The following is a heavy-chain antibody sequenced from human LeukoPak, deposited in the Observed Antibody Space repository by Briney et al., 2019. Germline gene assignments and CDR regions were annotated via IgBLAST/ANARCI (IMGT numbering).Heavy chain of an antibody. D-gene: IGHD4-17*01. V-gene: IGHV4-59*01. Sequence: SETLSLTCSVSGDSLNFYYRSWIRQAPEKGLEWIGYISNSGISYYNPSLKSRVTISLDTSKNHFSLNLTSLTAADTAVYYCARNFARNSGDYGNDAFDVWGQGTMVSVSS. CDR3: ARNFARNSGDYGNDAFDV. CDR1: GDSLNFYY. CDR2: ISNSGIS. J-gene: IGHJ3*01.